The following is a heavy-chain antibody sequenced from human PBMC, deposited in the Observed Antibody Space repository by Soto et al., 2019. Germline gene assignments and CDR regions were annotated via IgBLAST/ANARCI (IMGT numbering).Heavy chain of an antibody. J-gene: IGHJ4*02. CDR2: IYSGGST. V-gene: IGHV3-53*04. CDR3: ARVRVDSSGYYYDY. D-gene: IGHD3-22*01. Sequence: GGSLRLSCAASGFTVSSNYMSWVRQAPGKGLEWVSVIYSGGSTYYADSVKGRFTISRHNSKNTLYLQMNSLRAEDTDVYYCARVRVDSSGYYYDYWGQGTLVTVSS. CDR1: GFTVSSNY.